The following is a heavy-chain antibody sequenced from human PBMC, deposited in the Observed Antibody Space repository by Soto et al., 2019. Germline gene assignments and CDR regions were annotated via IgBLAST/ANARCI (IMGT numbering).Heavy chain of an antibody. Sequence: ASVKVSCKASGYTFTSYGFSWVRQAPGQGLEWMGWISAYNGNTNYAQKLQGRVTMTTDTSTSTAYMELRSLRSDDTAVYYCARDGALGYDSGDYYYYGMGVWGQGTTVTVSS. CDR1: GYTFTSYG. CDR3: ARDGALGYDSGDYYYYGMGV. D-gene: IGHD5-12*01. J-gene: IGHJ6*02. V-gene: IGHV1-18*01. CDR2: ISAYNGNT.